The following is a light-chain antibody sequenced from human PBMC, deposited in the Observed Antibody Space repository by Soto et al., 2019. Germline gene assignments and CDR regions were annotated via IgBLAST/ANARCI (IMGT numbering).Light chain of an antibody. V-gene: IGLV2-14*01. CDR1: TSDIGTYNY. Sequence: QSALTQPASVSGSPGQSITISCTGTTSDIGTYNYVSWYQQHPGKAPKLMIYEVSNRPSGVSNRFSASKSGNTASLTISGLQPEDEADYYCNSYTSSSTQVFGGGTQLTVL. CDR2: EVS. CDR3: NSYTSSSTQV. J-gene: IGLJ3*02.